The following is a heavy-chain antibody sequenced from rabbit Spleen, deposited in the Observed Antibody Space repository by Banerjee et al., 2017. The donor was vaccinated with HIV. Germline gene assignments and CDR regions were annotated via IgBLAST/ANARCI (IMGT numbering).Heavy chain of an antibody. CDR3: ARDLVTVIGWNFNL. CDR2: CYTGSSNT. V-gene: IGHV1S45*01. D-gene: IGHD1-1*01. CDR1: GLDFSSSYW. Sequence: QEQLVESGGGLVQPGASLTLTCKASGLDFSSSYWICWVRQAPGKGLELIGCCYTGSSNTWYASWLDGRFTISKTSSTTVTLQMTSLTAADRATYFCARDLVTVIGWNFNLWGPGTLVTVS. J-gene: IGHJ4*01.